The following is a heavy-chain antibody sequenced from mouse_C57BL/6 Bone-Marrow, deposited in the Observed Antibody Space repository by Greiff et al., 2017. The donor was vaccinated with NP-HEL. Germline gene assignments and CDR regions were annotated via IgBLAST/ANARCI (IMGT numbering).Heavy chain of an antibody. CDR1: GFSLTSYG. D-gene: IGHD1-1*01. CDR2: IWRGGST. J-gene: IGHJ4*01. V-gene: IGHV2-5*01. Sequence: QVQLQQSGPGLVQPSQSLSITCTVSGFSLTSYGVHWVRQSPGKGLEWLGVIWRGGSTDYNAAYMSRLSIIKDDTTSQVFFKMNSLQADDTAIYYCAKRGWYYSSTLMDYWGQGTSVTVSS. CDR3: AKRGWYYSSTLMDY.